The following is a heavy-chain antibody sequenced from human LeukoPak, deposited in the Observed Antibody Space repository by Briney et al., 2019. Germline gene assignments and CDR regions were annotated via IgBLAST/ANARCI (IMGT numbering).Heavy chain of an antibody. CDR2: INTDGSNT. D-gene: IGHD2-2*01. CDR3: ARAEDCSSTSCPRAFDI. J-gene: IGHJ3*02. V-gene: IGHV3-74*01. CDR1: GFTFSSYW. Sequence: PGGSLRLSCAASGFTFSSYWMNWVRQAPGKGLVWVSRINTDGSNTNYADSVKGRFTISRDNAENTLYLQMNSLRAGDTAVYYCARAEDCSSTSCPRAFDIWGQGTMVTVSS.